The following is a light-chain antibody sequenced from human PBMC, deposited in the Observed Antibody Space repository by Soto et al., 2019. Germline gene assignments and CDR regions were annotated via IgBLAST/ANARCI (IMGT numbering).Light chain of an antibody. J-gene: IGKJ1*01. CDR2: AAS. V-gene: IGKV1-12*01. Sequence: QMTQSPSSVSASVGDRVTITCRASQSISNWLAWYQQKPGKAPNLLIYAASSLQSGVPSRFSGSGSGTDFTLTISSLQPEDFATYFCQQASSFPWTFGHGTKVEIK. CDR3: QQASSFPWT. CDR1: QSISNW.